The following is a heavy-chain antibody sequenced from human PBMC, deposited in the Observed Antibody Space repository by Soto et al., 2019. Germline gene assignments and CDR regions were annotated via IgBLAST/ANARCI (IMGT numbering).Heavy chain of an antibody. CDR2: FDPEDGET. CDR3: ATVDGLVVATYSNWFDT. Sequence: ASVKVSCKVSGYTLTELSMHWVRQAPGKGLEWMGGFDPEDGETIYAQKFQGRVTMTEDTSTDTAYMELSSLRSEDTAVYYCATVDGLVVATYSNWFDTWGQGTLVTVSS. D-gene: IGHD5-12*01. J-gene: IGHJ5*02. CDR1: GYTLTELS. V-gene: IGHV1-24*01.